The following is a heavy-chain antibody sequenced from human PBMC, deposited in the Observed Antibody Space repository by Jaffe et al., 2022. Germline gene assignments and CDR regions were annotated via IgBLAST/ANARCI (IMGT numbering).Heavy chain of an antibody. J-gene: IGHJ6*03. V-gene: IGHV3-7*01. CDR3: ARGNGVLYGAPAYYYYMDV. Sequence: EVQLVESGGGLVQPGGSLRLSCAASGFTFSSYWMSWVRQAPGKGLEWVANIKQDGSEKYYVDSVKGRFTISRDNAKNSLYLQMNSLRAEDTAVYYCARGNGVLYGAPAYYYYMDVWGKGTTVTVSS. CDR2: IKQDGSEK. D-gene: IGHD4-17*01. CDR1: GFTFSSYW.